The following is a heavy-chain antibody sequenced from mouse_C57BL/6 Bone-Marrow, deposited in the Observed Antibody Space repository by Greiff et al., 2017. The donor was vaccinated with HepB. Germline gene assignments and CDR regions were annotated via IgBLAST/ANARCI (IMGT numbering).Heavy chain of an antibody. V-gene: IGHV1-81*01. CDR1: GYTFTSYG. CDR2: IYPRSGNT. Sequence: VKLMESGAELARPGASVKLSCKASGYTFTSYGISWVKQSTGQGLEWIGEIYPRSGNTYYNEKFKGKATLTADKSSSTAYMELRSLTSEDSAVYFCARVITTVVGPSDYWGQGTTLTVSS. J-gene: IGHJ2*01. CDR3: ARVITTVVGPSDY. D-gene: IGHD1-1*01.